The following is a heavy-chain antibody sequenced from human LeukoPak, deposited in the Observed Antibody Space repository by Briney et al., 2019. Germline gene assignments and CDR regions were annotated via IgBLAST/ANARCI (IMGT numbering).Heavy chain of an antibody. CDR3: ARDQGAGFGY. CDR1: GGSISSGSYY. CDR2: IYTSGST. Sequence: SQTLSLTCTVSGGSISSGSYYWSWIRQPAGKGLEWIGRIYTSGSTNYNPSLKSRVTISVDTSKNQSSLKLSSVTAADTAVYYCARDQGAGFGYWGQGTLVTVSS. D-gene: IGHD6-19*01. J-gene: IGHJ4*02. V-gene: IGHV4-61*02.